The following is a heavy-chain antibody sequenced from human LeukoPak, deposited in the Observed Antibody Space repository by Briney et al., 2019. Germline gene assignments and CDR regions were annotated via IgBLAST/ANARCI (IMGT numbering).Heavy chain of an antibody. J-gene: IGHJ4*02. Sequence: SETLSLTCTVSGGSISSSSYYWGWIRQPPGKGLEWIGSIYYSGNTYYNPSLKSRVTISVDTSKNQFSLKLSSVTAADTAVYYCATRSGWYQPDYWGQGTLVTVSS. D-gene: IGHD6-19*01. V-gene: IGHV4-39*01. CDR3: ATRSGWYQPDY. CDR1: GGSISSSSYY. CDR2: IYYSGNT.